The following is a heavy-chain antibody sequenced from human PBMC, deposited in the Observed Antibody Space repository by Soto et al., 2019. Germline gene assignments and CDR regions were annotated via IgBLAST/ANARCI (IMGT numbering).Heavy chain of an antibody. CDR2: ISGGGGT. J-gene: IGHJ6*02. Sequence: GGSLRLSCAASGFTFSSYAMAWVRQPPGKGLEWVSSISGGGGTYYAGSVKGRFTISRDNSKNTVYLQMNSLRAEDTAVYYCAKDHGMDVWGQGATVTVSS. CDR3: AKDHGMDV. CDR1: GFTFSSYA. V-gene: IGHV3-23*01.